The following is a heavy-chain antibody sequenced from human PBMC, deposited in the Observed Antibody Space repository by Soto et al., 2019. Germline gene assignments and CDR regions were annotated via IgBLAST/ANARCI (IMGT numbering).Heavy chain of an antibody. D-gene: IGHD6-19*01. V-gene: IGHV1-2*04. J-gene: IGHJ1*01. Sequence: ASVKVSCKASGYTFTGYYMHWVRQAPGQGLEWMGWINPNSGGTNYAQKFQGWVTMTRDTSISTAYMELSRLRSDDTAVYYCARLDSSSGWYAEYFQHWGQGTLVTVSS. CDR1: GYTFTGYY. CDR3: ARLDSSSGWYAEYFQH. CDR2: INPNSGGT.